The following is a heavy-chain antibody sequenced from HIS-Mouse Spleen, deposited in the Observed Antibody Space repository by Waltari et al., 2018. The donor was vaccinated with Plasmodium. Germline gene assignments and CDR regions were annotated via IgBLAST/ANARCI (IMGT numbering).Heavy chain of an antibody. CDR1: GFTFSSYW. CDR2: INSEGSST. Sequence: EVQLVESGGGLVQPGGSLRLSCAASGFTFSSYWMHWVRQAPGKGLGWVSRINSEGSSTRYADSVKGRFTISRDNAKNTLYLQMNSRRAEDTAVYYCARTIAAAGTGDAFDMWGQGTMVTVSS. J-gene: IGHJ3*02. D-gene: IGHD6-13*01. V-gene: IGHV3-74*01. CDR3: ARTIAAAGTGDAFDM.